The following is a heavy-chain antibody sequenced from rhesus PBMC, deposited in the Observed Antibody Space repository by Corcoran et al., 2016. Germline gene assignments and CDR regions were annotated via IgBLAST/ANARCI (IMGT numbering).Heavy chain of an antibody. V-gene: IGHV3-30*02. Sequence: EVQLVESGAGLVQPGGSLRLSCAASGFTFSNSWMSWVRQAPGKGLEWVARIKRKADGETADYAASVKGRCTISREDSKNTLYLQMNRLKTEDTAVYYCTTDRVVNSYSYGFGAFGFWGQGLRVTVSS. CDR2: IKRKADGETA. CDR1: GFTFSNSW. CDR3: TTDRVVNSYSYGFGAFGF. J-gene: IGHJ3*01. D-gene: IGHD5-36*02.